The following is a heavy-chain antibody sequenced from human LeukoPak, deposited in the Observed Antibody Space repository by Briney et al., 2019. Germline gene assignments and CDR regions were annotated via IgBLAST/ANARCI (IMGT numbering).Heavy chain of an antibody. D-gene: IGHD3-10*01. Sequence: YPSETLSLTCTVYGGSISSYYWSWIRQPAGKGLEWIGRIYTSGSTNYNPSLKSRVTMSVDTSKNQFSLKLSSVTAADTAVYCCARDLTDYYGSGSYYGYFDYWGQGTLVTVSS. V-gene: IGHV4-4*07. CDR3: ARDLTDYYGSGSYYGYFDY. CDR1: GGSISSYY. CDR2: IYTSGST. J-gene: IGHJ4*02.